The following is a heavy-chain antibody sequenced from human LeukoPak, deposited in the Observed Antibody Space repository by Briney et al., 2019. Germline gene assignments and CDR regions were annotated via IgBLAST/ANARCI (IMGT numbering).Heavy chain of an antibody. CDR2: INPNSGGT. Sequence: ASVKVSCKASGYTFTGYYMHWVRQAPGQGLEWMGWINPNSGGTNYAQKFQGRATMTRDTSISTAYMELSRLRSDDTAVYYCARVLIRASSSTSSPMAYWGQGTLVTVSS. D-gene: IGHD2-2*01. J-gene: IGHJ4*02. V-gene: IGHV1-2*02. CDR3: ARVLIRASSSTSSPMAY. CDR1: GYTFTGYY.